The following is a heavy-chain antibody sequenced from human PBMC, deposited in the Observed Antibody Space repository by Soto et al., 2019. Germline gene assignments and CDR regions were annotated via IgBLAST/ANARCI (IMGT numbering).Heavy chain of an antibody. V-gene: IGHV1-2*04. J-gene: IGHJ6*02. D-gene: IGHD2-2*02. Sequence: QVQLVQSGAEVKKPGASVKVSCKASGYTFTGYYMHWVRQAPGQGLEWMGWINPNRGGTNYAQKFQGWVTMTRDTSISTAYMELSRRRSDGTAVYYCASDLRSACSSTGCYTWGNRVHLYCGMDVWGQGTTVTVSS. CDR3: ASDLRSACSSTGCYTWGNRVHLYCGMDV. CDR2: INPNRGGT. CDR1: GYTFTGYY.